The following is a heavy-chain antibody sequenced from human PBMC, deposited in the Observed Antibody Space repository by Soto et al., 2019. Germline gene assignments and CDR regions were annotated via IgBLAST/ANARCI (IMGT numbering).Heavy chain of an antibody. CDR3: AKAWNYRGTTSGTFAS. CDR2: ITHDGRDK. V-gene: IGHV3-30*18. J-gene: IGHJ4*01. D-gene: IGHD3-16*02. Sequence: QVQVVESGGGVVQPGRSLRLSCAASGFTFSDYGIHWVRQAPGKGLEWVALITHDGRDKYYAASVKGRFTISRDNSKNTLSLEMMTLRPDDTAVYYCAKAWNYRGTTSGTFASWGQGTLVTVTS. CDR1: GFTFSDYG.